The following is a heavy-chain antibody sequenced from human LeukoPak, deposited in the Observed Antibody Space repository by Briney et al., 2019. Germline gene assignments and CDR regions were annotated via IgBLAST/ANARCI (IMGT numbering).Heavy chain of an antibody. CDR1: GGSISSSNW. CDR3: ARVGRQQLVRWFDP. V-gene: IGHV4-4*02. J-gene: IGHJ5*02. D-gene: IGHD6-13*01. Sequence: SETLSLTCAVSGGSISSSNWWSWVRQPPGKGLEWIGEIYHSGSTNYNPSLKSRVTISVDKSKNQFSLKLSSVTAADTAVYYCARVGRQQLVRWFDPWGQGTLVTVSS. CDR2: IYHSGST.